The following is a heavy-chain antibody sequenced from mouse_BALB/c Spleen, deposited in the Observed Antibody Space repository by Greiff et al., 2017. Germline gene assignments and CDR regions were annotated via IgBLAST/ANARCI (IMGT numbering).Heavy chain of an antibody. CDR3: ARGDYYGSSLNWYFDV. V-gene: IGHV1-69*02. CDR2: IDPSDSET. Sequence: QVQLQQPGAELVKPGAPVKLSCKASGYTFTSYWMNWVKQRPGRGLEWIGRIDPSDSETHYNQKFKDKATLTVDKSSSTAYIQLSSLTSEDSAVYYCARGDYYGSSLNWYFDVWGAGTTVTVSS. CDR1: GYTFTSYW. D-gene: IGHD1-1*01. J-gene: IGHJ1*01.